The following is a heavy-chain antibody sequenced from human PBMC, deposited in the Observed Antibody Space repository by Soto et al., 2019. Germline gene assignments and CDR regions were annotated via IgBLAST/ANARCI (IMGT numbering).Heavy chain of an antibody. CDR1: GGTFSSYA. CDR3: ASLVGATGY. D-gene: IGHD1-26*01. V-gene: IGHV1-69*13. CDR2: IIPIFGTA. Sequence: GASLKVSCKASGGTFSSYAISWVRQAPGQGLEWMGGIIPIFGTANYAQKFQGRVTIIADESTSTAYMELSSLRSEDTAVYYCASLVGATGYWGQGTLVTVSS. J-gene: IGHJ4*02.